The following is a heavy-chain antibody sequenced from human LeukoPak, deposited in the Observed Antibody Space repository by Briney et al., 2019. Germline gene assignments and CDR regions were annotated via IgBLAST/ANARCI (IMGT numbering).Heavy chain of an antibody. CDR2: ISSSGSTI. J-gene: IGHJ3*02. Sequence: GGSLRLSCAASGFTFSSYEMNWVRQAPGKGLEWISYISSSGSTIHYTASVKGRFTISRDNAKNSLSLQMTSLRADDTAVYYCARDSPYGPDAFDIWGRGTMVTVSS. CDR3: ARDSPYGPDAFDI. CDR1: GFTFSSYE. V-gene: IGHV3-48*03. D-gene: IGHD3-10*01.